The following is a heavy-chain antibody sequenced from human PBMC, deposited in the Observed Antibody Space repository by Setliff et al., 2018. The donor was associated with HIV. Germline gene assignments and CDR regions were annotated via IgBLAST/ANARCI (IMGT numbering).Heavy chain of an antibody. V-gene: IGHV1-2*02. CDR3: AKDCDYFDSSAYYDALDM. CDR1: GYTFTDFF. D-gene: IGHD3-22*01. Sequence: ASVKVSCKASGYTFTDFFIHWVRQAPGQGLEWMGWISPHNGDKNILQRFRGRVTMTTDTSFSTAYMELSGLRSDDTAMYYCAKDCDYFDSSAYYDALDMWGQGTMVTVSS. CDR2: ISPHNGDK. J-gene: IGHJ3*02.